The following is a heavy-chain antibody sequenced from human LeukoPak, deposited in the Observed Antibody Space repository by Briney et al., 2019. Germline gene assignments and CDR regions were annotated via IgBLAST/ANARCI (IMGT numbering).Heavy chain of an antibody. CDR2: IYYSGST. V-gene: IGHV4-59*12. CDR1: GGSISSYY. Sequence: SETLSLTCTVSGGSISSYYWSWIRQPPGKGLEWIGSIYYSGSTYYNPSLKSRVTISVDTSKNQFSLKLSSVTAADTAVYYCARDGVIIWDAFDIWGQGTMVTVSS. J-gene: IGHJ3*02. CDR3: ARDGVIIWDAFDI. D-gene: IGHD3-3*01.